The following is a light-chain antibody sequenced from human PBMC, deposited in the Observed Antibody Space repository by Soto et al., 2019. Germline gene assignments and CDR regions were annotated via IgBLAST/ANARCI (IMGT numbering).Light chain of an antibody. Sequence: DIQLTQSPSTRSASMGDAVTVTGRASQSVSGWLAWYQQKPGEAPKLLIYDASALPRGVPSRFSGTGSRTKFTLTIASLQPDDFATYYCQQYETFSGTFGPGTKVDI. CDR1: QSVSGW. V-gene: IGKV1-5*01. J-gene: IGKJ1*01. CDR3: QQYETFSGT. CDR2: DAS.